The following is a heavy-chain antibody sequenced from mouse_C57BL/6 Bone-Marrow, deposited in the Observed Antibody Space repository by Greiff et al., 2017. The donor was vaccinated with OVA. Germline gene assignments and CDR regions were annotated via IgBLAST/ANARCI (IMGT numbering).Heavy chain of an antibody. D-gene: IGHD1-1*01. CDR2: IYPGGGYT. Sequence: QVHVKQSGAELVRPGTSVKMSCKASGYTFTNYWIGWAKQRPGHGLEWIGDIYPGGGYTNYNEKFKGKATLPAEKSSSTAYMQFSSLTSEDSAIYFCARSGSRASMDYWGQGTSVTVSS. V-gene: IGHV1-63*01. CDR1: GYTFTNYW. CDR3: ARSGSRASMDY. J-gene: IGHJ4*01.